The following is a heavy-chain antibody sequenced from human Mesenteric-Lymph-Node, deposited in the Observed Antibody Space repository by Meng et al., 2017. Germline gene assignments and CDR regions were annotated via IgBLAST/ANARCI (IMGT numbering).Heavy chain of an antibody. D-gene: IGHD3-10*01. CDR3: ARGKKFRVPHLKRGSYFYFDY. CDR2: MNPNSGNT. J-gene: IGHJ4*02. V-gene: IGHV1-8*02. Sequence: ASVKVSCKASGYTFTSYGISWVRQAPGQGLEWMGWMNPNSGNTGYAQKFQGRVTMTRNTSISTAYMELSSLRSEDTAVYYCARGKKFRVPHLKRGSYFYFDYWGQGTLVTVSS. CDR1: GYTFTSYG.